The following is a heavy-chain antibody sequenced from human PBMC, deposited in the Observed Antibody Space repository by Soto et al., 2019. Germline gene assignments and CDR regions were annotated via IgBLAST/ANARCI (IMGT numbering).Heavy chain of an antibody. CDR2: IWYDGSNK. D-gene: IGHD3-16*02. CDR3: ARDPYYDYVWGSYRYPYYYYYGMDV. J-gene: IGHJ6*02. CDR1: GFTFSSYG. V-gene: IGHV3-33*01. Sequence: LRLSCAASGFTFSSYGMHWVRQAPGKGLEWVAVIWYDGSNKYYADSVKGRFTISRDNSKNTLYLQMNSLRAEDTAVYYCARDPYYDYVWGSYRYPYYYYYGMDVWGQGTTVTVSS.